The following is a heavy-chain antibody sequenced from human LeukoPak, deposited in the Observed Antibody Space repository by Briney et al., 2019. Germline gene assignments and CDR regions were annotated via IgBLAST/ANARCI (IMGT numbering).Heavy chain of an antibody. CDR1: GYFFISYW. CDR2: IYPGDSDT. D-gene: IGHD5-12*01. CDR3: ARQYSGYDSFFDY. Sequence: GESLKISCTASGYFFISYWIGWVRQMPGKGLEWMGIIYPGDSDTRYSPSFQGQVTISADKSSSTAYLQWSSLKASDTAMYYCARQYSGYDSFFDYWGQGTLVTVSS. J-gene: IGHJ4*02. V-gene: IGHV5-51*01.